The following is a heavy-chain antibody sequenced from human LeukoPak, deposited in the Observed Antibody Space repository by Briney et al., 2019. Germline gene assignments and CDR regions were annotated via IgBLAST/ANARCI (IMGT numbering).Heavy chain of an antibody. Sequence: GGSLRLSCAASGFTFSSYAMSWVRQAPGKGLEWVSAISGSGGSTYYADSVKGRFTISRDNSKNTLYLQMNSLRAEDTAVYYCAKGTTYYYGSGSSHFDYWGQGTLVTGSS. D-gene: IGHD3-10*01. V-gene: IGHV3-23*01. CDR3: AKGTTYYYGSGSSHFDY. CDR1: GFTFSSYA. J-gene: IGHJ4*02. CDR2: ISGSGGST.